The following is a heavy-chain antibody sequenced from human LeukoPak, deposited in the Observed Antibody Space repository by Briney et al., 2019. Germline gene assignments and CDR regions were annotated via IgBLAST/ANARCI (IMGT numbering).Heavy chain of an antibody. D-gene: IGHD3-3*01. CDR1: GGSISSSSYY. Sequence: SETLSLTCTVSGGSISSSSYYWSWIRQPAGKGLEWIGRIYTSGSTNYNPSLKSRVTISVDTSKNQFSLKLSSVTAADTAVYYCARTRDFGVVMDYWGQGTLVTVSS. V-gene: IGHV4-61*02. J-gene: IGHJ4*02. CDR3: ARTRDFGVVMDY. CDR2: IYTSGST.